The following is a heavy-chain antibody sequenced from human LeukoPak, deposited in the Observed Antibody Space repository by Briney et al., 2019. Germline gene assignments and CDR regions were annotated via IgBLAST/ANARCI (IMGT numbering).Heavy chain of an antibody. V-gene: IGHV1-18*01. CDR1: GYTFTSYG. CDR2: ISAYNGNT. CDR3: ARDHLTMVRGTSDY. J-gene: IGHJ4*02. Sequence: ASVKVSCKASGYTFTSYGISWVRQAPGQGLESMGWISAYNGNTNYAQKLQGRVTMTTDTSTSTAYMELRSLRSGDTAVYYCARDHLTMVRGTSDYWGQGTLVTVSS. D-gene: IGHD3-10*01.